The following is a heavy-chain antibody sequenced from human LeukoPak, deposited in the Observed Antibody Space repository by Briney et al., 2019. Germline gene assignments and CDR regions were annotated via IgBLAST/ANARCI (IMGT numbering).Heavy chain of an antibody. CDR2: IYNTGST. D-gene: IGHD6-13*01. CDR3: ATSIAAAGWLEGAFDI. CDR1: GGSISSHD. Sequence: SETLSLTCTVSGGSISSHDWSWLRQSAVKGLEWMGRIYNTGSTNYNPSLKSRVTMSIDTSKNQYSLKVSSVTAADTAVYYCATSIAAAGWLEGAFDIWGQGTMVTVSS. V-gene: IGHV4-4*07. J-gene: IGHJ3*02.